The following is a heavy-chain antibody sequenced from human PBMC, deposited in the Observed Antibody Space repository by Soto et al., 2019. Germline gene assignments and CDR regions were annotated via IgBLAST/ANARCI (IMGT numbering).Heavy chain of an antibody. D-gene: IGHD2-15*01. CDR2: MNPNSGNT. J-gene: IGHJ5*02. CDR3: ARAPYCSGGSCYSDSLDWFDP. V-gene: IGHV1-8*01. CDR1: GYTFTSYD. Sequence: ASVKVSCKASGYTFTSYDINWVRQATGQGLEWMGWMNPNSGNTGYAQKFQGRVTMTRNTSISTPYMELSSLRSEDTAVYYCARAPYCSGGSCYSDSLDWFDPWGQGTLVTVSS.